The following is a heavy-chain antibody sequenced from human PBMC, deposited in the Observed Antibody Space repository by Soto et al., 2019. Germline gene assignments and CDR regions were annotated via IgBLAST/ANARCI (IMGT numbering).Heavy chain of an antibody. Sequence: SLRLSCAASGVTFSSYGMHWVRQAPGKGLEWVAVIWYDGSNKYYADSVKGRFTISRDNSKNTLYLQMNSLRAEDTAVYYCARGLLEWLFDYWGQGTLVTVSS. V-gene: IGHV3-33*01. D-gene: IGHD3-3*01. CDR2: IWYDGSNK. CDR3: ARGLLEWLFDY. J-gene: IGHJ4*02. CDR1: GVTFSSYG.